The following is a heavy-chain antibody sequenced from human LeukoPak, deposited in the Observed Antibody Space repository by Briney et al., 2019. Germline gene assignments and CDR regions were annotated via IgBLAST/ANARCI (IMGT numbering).Heavy chain of an antibody. D-gene: IGHD3-22*01. V-gene: IGHV3-23*01. CDR1: GFTFNSYA. CDR3: AKNYYDSSGYYYYFDY. J-gene: IGHJ4*02. CDR2: ISGSGGST. Sequence: GGSLRLSCAASGFTFNSYAMSWVRQAPGKGLEWVSAISGSGGSTYYADSLKGRFIISRDHSKNTLYLQMNSLRAEDTAVYYFAKNYYDSSGYYYYFDYWGQGTLVTVSS.